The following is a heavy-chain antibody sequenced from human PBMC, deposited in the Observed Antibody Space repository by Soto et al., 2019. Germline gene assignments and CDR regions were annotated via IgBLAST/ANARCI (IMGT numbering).Heavy chain of an antibody. CDR3: ARCNVSGTNYYRDV. D-gene: IGHD3-10*01. Sequence: QVPLVQSGAELKKPGASAKVSCKASGYIFTSYGISWVRQAPGQGLEWMAWISVDSGNTNYAQNFQGRVTMTTATSASTAHMELRSLRSDDTAVYYCARCNVSGTNYYRDVWGKGTTVIVSS. J-gene: IGHJ6*03. CDR1: GYIFTSYG. V-gene: IGHV1-18*01. CDR2: ISVDSGNT.